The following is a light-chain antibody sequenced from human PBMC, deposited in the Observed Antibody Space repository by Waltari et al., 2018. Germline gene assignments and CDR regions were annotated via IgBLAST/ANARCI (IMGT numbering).Light chain of an antibody. Sequence: QTVVTQEPSLTGSPGEKVTLTCAPATGKLSPTHYPNWLQRKPGQAPPSLIYSTNKRHPWTPARFSGSLLGGKAALTLSRAQPEDEAEYYCLLYYGDARWVFGGGTKLTVL. V-gene: IGLV7-43*01. CDR3: LLYYGDARWV. CDR1: TGKLSPTHY. CDR2: STN. J-gene: IGLJ3*02.